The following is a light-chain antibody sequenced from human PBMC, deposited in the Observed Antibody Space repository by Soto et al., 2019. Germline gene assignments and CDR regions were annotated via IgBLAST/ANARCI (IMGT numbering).Light chain of an antibody. V-gene: IGLV1-40*01. CDR1: SSNIGADYD. CDR2: GDS. Sequence: QSVLAQPPSVSGAPGQRVTISCTGSSSNIGADYDVHWYQQLPGTAPKLLIYGDSNRPSGVPDRFSGSKSGTSASLAITGLQPEDEADYYCQSFDRSLSGYVFGSGTKVTVL. CDR3: QSFDRSLSGYV. J-gene: IGLJ1*01.